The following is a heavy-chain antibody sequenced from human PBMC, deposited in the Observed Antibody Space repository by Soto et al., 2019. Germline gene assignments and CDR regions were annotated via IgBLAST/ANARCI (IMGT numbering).Heavy chain of an antibody. CDR2: ISTAGNS. CDR1: GFTFSSHD. Sequence: GGSLRLSCAASGFTFSSHDMHWVRQVKGRGLEWVSAISTAGNSHYADSVKGRFSVSRENVKNSFYLQMNGLTAGDTGVYYCARVFCRGDCYSPLDYWGQGTLVTVSS. CDR3: ARVFCRGDCYSPLDY. D-gene: IGHD2-21*02. V-gene: IGHV3-13*01. J-gene: IGHJ4*02.